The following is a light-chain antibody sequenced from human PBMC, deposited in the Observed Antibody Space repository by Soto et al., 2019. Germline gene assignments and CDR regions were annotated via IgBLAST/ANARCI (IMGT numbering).Light chain of an antibody. CDR1: SSNIGGNS. CDR3: GTWDSSLGAVV. V-gene: IGLV1-51*01. J-gene: IGLJ2*01. CDR2: DDN. Sequence: QSVLTQPPSVSAAPGQKVTISCSGSSSNIGGNSVSWYQQLPGTAPKLLIYDDNKRPSGIPDRFSGSKSGTSATLGITGFQTGDEADYYCGTWDSSLGAVVFGGGTQLTVL.